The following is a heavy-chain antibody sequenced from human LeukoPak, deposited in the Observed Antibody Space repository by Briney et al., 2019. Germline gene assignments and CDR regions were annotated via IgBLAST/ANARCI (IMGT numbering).Heavy chain of an antibody. V-gene: IGHV4-4*07. CDR2: IYTSGST. J-gene: IGHJ4*02. Sequence: PSETLSLTCTVSGGSISSYYWSWIRQPAGKGLEWIGRIYTSGSTNYNPSLKSRVTMSVDTSKNQFSLKLSSVTAADTAVYYCARDVHTVRGVINLYYFDYWGQGTLVTVSS. CDR3: ARDVHTVRGVINLYYFDY. D-gene: IGHD3-10*01. CDR1: GGSISSYY.